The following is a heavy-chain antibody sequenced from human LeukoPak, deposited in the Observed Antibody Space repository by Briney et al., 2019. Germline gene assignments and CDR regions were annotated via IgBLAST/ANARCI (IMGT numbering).Heavy chain of an antibody. D-gene: IGHD3-10*01. V-gene: IGHV5-51*01. J-gene: IGHJ3*02. CDR3: ARPQGGVRGVHDAFDI. CDR2: IYPGDSDT. CDR1: GYSLTNYW. Sequence: GESLKISCKASGYSLTNYWIGWVRQMPGKGLEWMVIIYPGDSDTRYSPSFQGQVTISADKSISTAYLQWSSLKASDTAMYHCARPQGGVRGVHDAFDIWGQGTMVTVSS.